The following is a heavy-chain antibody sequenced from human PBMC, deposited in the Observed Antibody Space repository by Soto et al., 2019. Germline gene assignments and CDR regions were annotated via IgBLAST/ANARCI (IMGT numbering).Heavy chain of an antibody. Sequence: GGSLRLSCAASGFTFSSYAMSWVRQAPGKGLEWVSAISGSGGSTYYADSVKGRFTISRDNSKNTLYLQMNSLRAEDTAVYYCAKDLVVVAATPFGAFDIWGQGTMVTVSS. CDR3: AKDLVVVAATPFGAFDI. CDR2: ISGSGGST. D-gene: IGHD2-15*01. CDR1: GFTFSSYA. V-gene: IGHV3-23*01. J-gene: IGHJ3*02.